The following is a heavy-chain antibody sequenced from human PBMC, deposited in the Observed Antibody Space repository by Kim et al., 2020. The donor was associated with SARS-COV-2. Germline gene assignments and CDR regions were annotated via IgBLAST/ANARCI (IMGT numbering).Heavy chain of an antibody. J-gene: IGHJ4*02. V-gene: IGHV3-64*01. Sequence: GGSLRLSCAASGFTFSSYAMHWVRQAPGKGLEYVSAISSNGGSTYYANSVKGRFTISRDNSKNTLYLQMGSLRAEDMAVYYCARTVDTAMVSWGQGTLVT. CDR3: ARTVDTAMVS. CDR2: ISSNGGST. D-gene: IGHD5-18*01. CDR1: GFTFSSYA.